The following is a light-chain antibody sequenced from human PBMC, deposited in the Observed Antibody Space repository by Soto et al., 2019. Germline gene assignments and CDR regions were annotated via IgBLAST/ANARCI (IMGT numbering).Light chain of an antibody. V-gene: IGLV1-47*01. CDR3: AAWDDTVRSYV. Sequence: QSVLTQPPSVSGTPGQRVTISCSGGISNIGTNYVHWFQQLPGTAPKVLSNRDNQRPSGVPDRFSGSKPGTSASLAISGLRSEDEAEYYCAAWDDTVRSYVFGTGTQLTVL. CDR2: RDN. CDR1: ISNIGTNY. J-gene: IGLJ1*01.